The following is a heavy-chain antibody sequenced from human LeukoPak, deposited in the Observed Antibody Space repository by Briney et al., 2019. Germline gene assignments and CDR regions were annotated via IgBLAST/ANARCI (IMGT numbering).Heavy chain of an antibody. CDR1: GSTVKRNY. Sequence: SGGSLRLSCAVSGSTVKRNYMSWARQAPGKGLEWASVIYSGGDTYYADSVKGRLTISRDNSKNTLYLQMNSLRAEDTAVYYCAKIFGGNYYYYYMDVWGKGTTVTVSS. D-gene: IGHD2-15*01. CDR3: AKIFGGNYYYYYMDV. CDR2: IYSGGDT. V-gene: IGHV3-53*01. J-gene: IGHJ6*03.